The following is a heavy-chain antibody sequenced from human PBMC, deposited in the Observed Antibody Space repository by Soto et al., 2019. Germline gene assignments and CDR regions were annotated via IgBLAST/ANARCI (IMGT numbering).Heavy chain of an antibody. V-gene: IGHV3-23*01. D-gene: IGHD6-13*01. CDR2: ISGSGGNT. CDR3: AKEPRGAADGTAY. J-gene: IGHJ4*02. Sequence: GGSLRLSCAVSGFSSSSYAMAWVRQAPGKGLEWVSAISGSGGNTYYADSAKGRFTISRDNSKNTLYLQMNSLRAEDTAVYYCAKEPRGAADGTAYWGQGTLVTVSS. CDR1: GFSSSSYA.